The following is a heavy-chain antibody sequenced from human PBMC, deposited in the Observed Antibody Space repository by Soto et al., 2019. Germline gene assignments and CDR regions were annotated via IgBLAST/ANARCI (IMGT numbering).Heavy chain of an antibody. D-gene: IGHD2-15*01. Sequence: GGSLRLSCAASGFTFNNYAMSWVRQAPGKGLEWVSVISGSGDGTYYADSVKGRFTISRDNSKNTLYLHTNSLKLEDTAVYYCAKDPGYCSFGRCSRVDYWGQGTLVTVSS. CDR2: ISGSGDGT. V-gene: IGHV3-23*01. CDR1: GFTFNNYA. J-gene: IGHJ4*02. CDR3: AKDPGYCSFGRCSRVDY.